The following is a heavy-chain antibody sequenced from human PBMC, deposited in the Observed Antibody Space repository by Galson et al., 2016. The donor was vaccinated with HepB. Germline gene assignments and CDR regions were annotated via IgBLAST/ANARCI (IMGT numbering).Heavy chain of an antibody. CDR1: GFTFSRYW. V-gene: IGHV3-7*01. D-gene: IGHD1-26*01. CDR3: ARVRVGTFAFDM. J-gene: IGHJ3*02. CDR2: IKQDVSEK. Sequence: SLRLSCAGSGFTFSRYWMSWVRQAPGKGLEWVATIKQDVSEKSYVESVKGRFTISRDNANNSVYLRMNSLRAEDTAVYYCARVRVGTFAFDMWGQGTMVTVSS.